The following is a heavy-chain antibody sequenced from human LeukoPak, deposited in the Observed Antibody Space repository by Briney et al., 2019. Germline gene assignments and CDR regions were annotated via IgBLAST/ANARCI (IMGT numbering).Heavy chain of an antibody. CDR3: ARAPAGSYYYYMDV. V-gene: IGHV4-39*07. CDR1: GGSISSYY. D-gene: IGHD3-10*01. J-gene: IGHJ6*03. CDR2: IYYSGST. Sequence: SETLSLTCTVSGGSISSYYWGWIRQPPGKGLEWIGSIYYSGSTYYNPSLKSRVTISVDTSKNQFSLKLSSVTAADTAVYYCARAPAGSYYYYMDVWGKGTTVTVSS.